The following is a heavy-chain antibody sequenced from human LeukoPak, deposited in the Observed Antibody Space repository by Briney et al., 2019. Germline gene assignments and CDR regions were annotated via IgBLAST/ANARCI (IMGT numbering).Heavy chain of an antibody. J-gene: IGHJ5*02. CDR2: INHSGST. V-gene: IGHV4-39*07. CDR3: ARGPRLNDFWNRFHWFDP. CDR1: GGSISSGDYY. D-gene: IGHD3-3*01. Sequence: SETLSLTCTVSGGSISSGDYYWSWIRQPPGKGLEWIGEINHSGSTNYNPSLKSRVTISVDTSENQFSLKLSSVTAADTAVYYCARGPRLNDFWNRFHWFDPWGQGTLVTVSS.